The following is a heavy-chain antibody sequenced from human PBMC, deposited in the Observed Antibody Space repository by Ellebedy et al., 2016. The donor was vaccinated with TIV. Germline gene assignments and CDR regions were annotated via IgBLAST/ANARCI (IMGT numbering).Heavy chain of an antibody. D-gene: IGHD3-10*01. Sequence: SETLSLTXTVSGGSISSSSYYWGWIRQPPGKGLEWIGSIYYSGSTYYNPSLKSRVTISVDTSKNQFSLKLSSVTAADTAVYYCARRDYYGSGSYYDYYYGMDVWGQGTTVTVSS. CDR1: GGSISSSSYY. CDR3: ARRDYYGSGSYYDYYYGMDV. V-gene: IGHV4-39*07. J-gene: IGHJ6*02. CDR2: IYYSGST.